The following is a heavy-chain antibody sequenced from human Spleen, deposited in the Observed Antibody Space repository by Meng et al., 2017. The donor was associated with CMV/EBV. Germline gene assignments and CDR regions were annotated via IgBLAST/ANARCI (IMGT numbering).Heavy chain of an antibody. CDR1: GFTFSSYT. Sequence: GGSLRLSCAASGFTFSSYTMSWVRQVPGKGLEWVSDISGSGGYTYYADSVKGRFTISRDNSKNTLYLQMNSLRAEDTAVYYCANAGDSSGYYMGNFDDWGQGTLVTVSS. V-gene: IGHV3-23*01. CDR3: ANAGDSSGYYMGNFDD. CDR2: ISGSGGYT. J-gene: IGHJ4*02. D-gene: IGHD3-22*01.